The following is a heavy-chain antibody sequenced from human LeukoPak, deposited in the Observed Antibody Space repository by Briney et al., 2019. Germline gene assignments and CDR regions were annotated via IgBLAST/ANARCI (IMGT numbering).Heavy chain of an antibody. J-gene: IGHJ3*02. CDR2: IYPGDSDT. CDR3: ARHPGYDFWSGPDAFDI. D-gene: IGHD3-3*01. V-gene: IGHV5-51*01. CDR1: GYSFTSYW. Sequence: GESLKLSCKGSGYSFTSYWIGWVRQMPGKGLEWMGIIYPGDSDTRYSPSFQGQVTISADKSISTAYLQWSVLKASDTAMYYCARHPGYDFWSGPDAFDIWGQGTMVTVSS.